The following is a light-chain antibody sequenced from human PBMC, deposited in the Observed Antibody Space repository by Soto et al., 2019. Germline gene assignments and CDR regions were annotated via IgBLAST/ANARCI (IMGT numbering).Light chain of an antibody. CDR3: QQYRT. CDR2: KAS. CDR1: QSISSW. Sequence: IQMTQSPSTLSASIGDRVTITCRASQSISSWLAWYQQKPGKAPKLLIYKASSLESGVPSRFSGSGSGTEFTLTISSLQPDDFATYYCQQYRTFGQGTKVDTK. V-gene: IGKV1-5*03. J-gene: IGKJ1*01.